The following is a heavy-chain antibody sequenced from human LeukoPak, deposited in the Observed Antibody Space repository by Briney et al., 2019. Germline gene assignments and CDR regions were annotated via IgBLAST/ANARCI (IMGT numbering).Heavy chain of an antibody. Sequence: SETLSLTCAVYGGSFSGYYWSWIRQPPGKGLEWIGEINHSGSTNYNPSLKSRVTISVDTSKNQFSLKLSSVTAADTAVYYCARHPSAYCGGDCYTNYFDYWGQGTLVTVSS. CDR1: GGSFSGYY. CDR2: INHSGST. CDR3: ARHPSAYCGGDCYTNYFDY. V-gene: IGHV4-34*01. J-gene: IGHJ4*02. D-gene: IGHD2-21*02.